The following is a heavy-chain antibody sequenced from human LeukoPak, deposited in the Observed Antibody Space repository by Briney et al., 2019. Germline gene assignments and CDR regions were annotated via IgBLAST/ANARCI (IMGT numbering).Heavy chain of an antibody. J-gene: IGHJ4*02. D-gene: IGHD6-19*01. V-gene: IGHV4-59*01. CDR2: IYYTGST. CDR3: ARVIAVAGGVPPRYFDY. CDR1: GISIRSYY. Sequence: SETLSLTCTVSGISIRSYYWSWIRQPPGKGLEWIGYIYYTGSTNYNPSLKSRVTISVDTSKNQFSLKLSSVTAADTAVYYCARVIAVAGGVPPRYFDYWGQGTLVTVSS.